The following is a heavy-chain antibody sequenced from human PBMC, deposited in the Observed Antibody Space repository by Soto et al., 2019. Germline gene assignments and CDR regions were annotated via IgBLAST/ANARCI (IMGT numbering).Heavy chain of an antibody. CDR1: GGSISSGDYY. J-gene: IGHJ3*02. V-gene: IGHV4-30-4*01. Sequence: PSETLSLTCTVSGGSISSGDYYWSWIRQPPGKGLEWIGYIYYSGSTYYNPSLKSRVTISVDTSKNQFSLKLSSVTAADTAVYYCARLRPYDAFDIWGQGTMVTVSS. CDR2: IYYSGST. CDR3: ARLRPYDAFDI.